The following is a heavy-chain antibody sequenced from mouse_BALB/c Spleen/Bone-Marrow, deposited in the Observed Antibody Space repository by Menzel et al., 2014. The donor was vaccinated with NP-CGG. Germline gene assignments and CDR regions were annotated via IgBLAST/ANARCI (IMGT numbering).Heavy chain of an antibody. CDR2: INPTTGGT. D-gene: IGHD3-3*01. CDR3: SLLGDY. J-gene: IGHJ2*01. V-gene: IGHV1S81*02. CDR1: GYTFTRYY. Sequence: QVQLQQSGAELVKPGASVKLSCKASGYTFTRYYIYWVKQRPGQGLEWIGGINPTTGGTHLNERFKTKATLTVGKSSSTAYMQLSSLTSEDSAVYYCSLLGDYWGQGTTLTVSS.